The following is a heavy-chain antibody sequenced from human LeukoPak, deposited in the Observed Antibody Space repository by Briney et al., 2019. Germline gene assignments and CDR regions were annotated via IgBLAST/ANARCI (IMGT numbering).Heavy chain of an antibody. V-gene: IGHV4-59*08. Sequence: SVTLSLPCTVSGHSIRDYFWNWLRQPPERAVEWLGYIYNCGSTNHYPSHYNPSLNCRATISLLTSKNHFYLKLSSVTAADTGVYDCARRLYSSISCSIGPCGNWFDPWGQGTLVTVSS. CDR3: ARRLYSSISCSIGPCGNWFDP. J-gene: IGHJ5*02. CDR1: GHSIRDYF. D-gene: IGHD2-2*01. CDR2: IYNCGST.